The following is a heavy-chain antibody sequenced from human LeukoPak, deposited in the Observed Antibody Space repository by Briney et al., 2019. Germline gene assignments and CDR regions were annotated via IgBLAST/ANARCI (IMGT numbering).Heavy chain of an antibody. J-gene: IGHJ4*02. CDR1: GFTFSSYW. V-gene: IGHV3-74*01. CDR2: INSDGSTI. CDR3: TRETVVVATASLGY. D-gene: IGHD2-2*01. Sequence: GGSLRLSCAASGFTFSSYWMHWVRQAPGKGLVWVSRINSDGSTINYADSVKGRFTISRDNAKNTRYLQMDSLGAEDTAVYYCTRETVVVATASLGYWGLGTLVTVSS.